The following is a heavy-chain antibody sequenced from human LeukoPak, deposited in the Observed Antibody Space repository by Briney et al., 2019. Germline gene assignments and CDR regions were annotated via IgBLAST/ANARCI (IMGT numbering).Heavy chain of an antibody. V-gene: IGHV3-74*01. CDR3: ATLGSYFDY. Sequence: GGSLILSCAASGFTFSSYWMHWVRQAPGEGLVWVSRISSDGSSTNYADSVMGRFTVSRDNAENTLFLQMNSLRAEDTAVYYCATLGSYFDYWGQGTLVTVSP. J-gene: IGHJ4*02. CDR2: ISSDGSST. D-gene: IGHD3-10*01. CDR1: GFTFSSYW.